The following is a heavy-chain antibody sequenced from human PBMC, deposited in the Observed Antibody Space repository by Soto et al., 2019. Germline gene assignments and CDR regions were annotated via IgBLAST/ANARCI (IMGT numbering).Heavy chain of an antibody. CDR3: ASGTNGAFFVY. J-gene: IGHJ4*02. CDR2: ISSRSSTI. V-gene: IGHV3-11*01. Sequence: QVQLVESGGGLVKPGGSLRLSCAASGFTFSDYYTSWIRQAPGKGLEWVSYISSRSSTIFYADSVKGRFTISRDNVKNPLYLQMNSLRAEDTAVYYCASGTNGAFFVYWGQGILVTVSS. CDR1: GFTFSDYY. D-gene: IGHD2-8*01.